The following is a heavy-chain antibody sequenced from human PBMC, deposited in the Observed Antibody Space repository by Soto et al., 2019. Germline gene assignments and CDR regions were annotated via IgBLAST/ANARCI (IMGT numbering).Heavy chain of an antibody. D-gene: IGHD3-10*01. J-gene: IGHJ5*01. V-gene: IGHV4-59*01. CDR3: ARDFAGRGPFDP. CDR1: GGSISSYY. CDR2: VYYTGTT. Sequence: SETLSLTCTVSGGSISSYYWNWIRQPPGKGLEWIGFVYYTGTTKYNPSLKGRVTISVDMSKNEFSLKLTSVTTADTAFYFCARDFAGRGPFDPWGQGTLVTVSS.